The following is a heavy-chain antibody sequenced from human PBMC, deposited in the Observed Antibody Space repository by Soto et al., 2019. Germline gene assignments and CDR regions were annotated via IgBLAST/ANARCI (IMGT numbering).Heavy chain of an antibody. CDR3: AREYITIFGVVTPYYYYGMDV. CDR1: GYTFTSYG. Sequence: VASVKVSCKXSGYTFTSYGISWVRQAPGQGLEWMGWISAYNGNTNYAQKLQGRVTMTTDTSTSTAYMELRSLRSDDTAVYYCAREYITIFGVVTPYYYYGMDVWGQGTTVTVSS. D-gene: IGHD3-3*01. J-gene: IGHJ6*02. V-gene: IGHV1-18*04. CDR2: ISAYNGNT.